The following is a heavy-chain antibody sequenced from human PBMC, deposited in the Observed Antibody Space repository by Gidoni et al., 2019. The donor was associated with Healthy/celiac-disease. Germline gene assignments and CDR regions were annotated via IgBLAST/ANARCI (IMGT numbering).Heavy chain of an antibody. D-gene: IGHD6-13*01. CDR2: ISGSGGST. CDR1: GFPFSSYA. J-gene: IGHJ3*02. CDR3: AKARVAGTDAFDI. V-gene: IGHV3-23*01. Sequence: EVQLLESGGGLVQPGGSLSLSGAASGFPFSSYAMSWVRQAPGKGLEWVSAISGSGGSTYYADSVKGRFTISRDNSKNTLYLQMNSLRAEDTAVYYCAKARVAGTDAFDIWGQGTMVTVSS.